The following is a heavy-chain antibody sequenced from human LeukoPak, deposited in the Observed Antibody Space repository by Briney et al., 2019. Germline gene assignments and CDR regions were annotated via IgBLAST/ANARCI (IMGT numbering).Heavy chain of an antibody. J-gene: IGHJ6*02. V-gene: IGHV5-51*01. CDR2: IYPSDSDT. CDR1: GYSFTSSW. D-gene: IGHD6-13*01. Sequence: GESLKISCKGSGYSFTSSWVGWVRQMPGKGLEWMGIIYPSDSDTRYSPSFQGQVTISADKSISTAYLQWSSLKASDTAMYYCARPRVSRAAAGYYYDLDVWGQGTTVTVSS. CDR3: ARPRVSRAAAGYYYDLDV.